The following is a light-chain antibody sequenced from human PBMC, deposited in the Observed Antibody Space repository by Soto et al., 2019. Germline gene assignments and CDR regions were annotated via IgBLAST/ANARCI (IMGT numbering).Light chain of an antibody. V-gene: IGKV3-15*01. CDR3: QPYSNWPPYT. Sequence: DIVMTQSPGSLSASPGESVTLSCRASQSVGSTLAWYQHQPGQAPRVLIYGSSTRATGIPDRFSGSGSGTDFTLSINSLQSEDFAVYYCQPYSNWPPYTFGQGTKLEMK. CDR2: GSS. CDR1: QSVGST. J-gene: IGKJ2*01.